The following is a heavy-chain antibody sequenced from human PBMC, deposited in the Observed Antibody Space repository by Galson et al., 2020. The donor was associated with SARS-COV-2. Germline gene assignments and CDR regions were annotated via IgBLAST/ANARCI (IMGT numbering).Heavy chain of an antibody. CDR2: INPSTGSA. J-gene: IGHJ6*02. D-gene: IGHD3-22*01. CDR1: GYRFTDFY. Sequence: SVTVSCKASGYRFTDFYIYWVRQAPGHGLEYMGWINPSTGSAGYGQKFQDRVTMTSDMSITTAFLKLSGLRFDDTAVYYCVRGLSGDWPYYDCDGMDVWGQGTTVTDSS. CDR3: VRGLSGDWPYYDCDGMDV. V-gene: IGHV1-2*02.